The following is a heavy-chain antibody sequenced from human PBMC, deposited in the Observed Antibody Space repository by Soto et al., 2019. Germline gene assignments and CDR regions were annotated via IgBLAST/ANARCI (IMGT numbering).Heavy chain of an antibody. J-gene: IGHJ4*02. Sequence: PSETLSLTCTVSGGSITSTNYYWGWIRQPPGRGLEWVASIYHTGTAYYSPSLRGRVTISVDTSKNQFSLKLSSLTAADTAVYYRARRYIVYYFDLWGQGTPVTVSS. CDR2: IYHTGTA. CDR1: GGSITSTNYY. V-gene: IGHV4-39*01. D-gene: IGHD2-21*01. CDR3: ARRYIVYYFDL.